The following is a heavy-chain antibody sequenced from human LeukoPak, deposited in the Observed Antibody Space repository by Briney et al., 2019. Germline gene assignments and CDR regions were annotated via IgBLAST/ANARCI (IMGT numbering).Heavy chain of an antibody. J-gene: IGHJ5*02. CDR2: IYYSGST. D-gene: IGHD4-17*01. V-gene: IGHV4-59*01. CDR1: GGSISSYY. Sequence: SETLSLTCTVSGGSISSYYWSWIRQPPGKGLEWIGYIYYSGSTNYNPSLKSRVTMSVDTSKNPFSLKLSSVTAADTAVYYCARDRRDYGDYEFHWFDPWGQGTLVTVSS. CDR3: ARDRRDYGDYEFHWFDP.